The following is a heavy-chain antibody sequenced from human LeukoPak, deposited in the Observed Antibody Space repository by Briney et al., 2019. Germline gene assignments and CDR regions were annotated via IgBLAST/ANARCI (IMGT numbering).Heavy chain of an antibody. Sequence: GGFLRLSCAASGFTFSSYGMHWVRQAPGKGLEWVAVIWYDGSNKYYADSVKGRFTISRDNSKNTLYLQMNSLRAEDTAVYYCASPYDSSGYYDDAFDIWGQGTMVTVSS. CDR3: ASPYDSSGYYDDAFDI. D-gene: IGHD3-22*01. CDR1: GFTFSSYG. CDR2: IWYDGSNK. J-gene: IGHJ3*02. V-gene: IGHV3-33*01.